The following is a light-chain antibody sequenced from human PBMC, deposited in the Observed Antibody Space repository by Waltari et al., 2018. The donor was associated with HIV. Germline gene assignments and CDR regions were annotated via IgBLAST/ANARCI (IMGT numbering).Light chain of an antibody. CDR2: DNT. CDR1: SSNIGAGYD. CDR3: QSYDSSLKVI. J-gene: IGLJ2*01. Sequence: QSVLTQPPSVPGAPGQRVTISCTGTSSNIGAGYDVHWYQQFPGSVPILLNYDNTKRPSGVPDRFSGSKSGTSASLAICGLQAEDEADYYCQSYDSSLKVIFGGGTKVTVL. V-gene: IGLV1-40*01.